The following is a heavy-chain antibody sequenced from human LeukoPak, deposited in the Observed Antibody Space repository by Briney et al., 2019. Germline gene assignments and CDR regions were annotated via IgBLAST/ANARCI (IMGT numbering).Heavy chain of an antibody. J-gene: IGHJ5*02. D-gene: IGHD6-13*01. CDR2: ISYDGSNK. CDR3: AKDRSSSWYEVGWFDP. CDR1: GLTFSSYG. V-gene: IGHV3-30*18. Sequence: PGGSLRLSCAASGLTFSSYGMHWVRQAPGKGLEWVAVISYDGSNKYYADSVKGRFTISRDNSKNTLYLQMNSLRAEDTAVYYCAKDRSSSWYEVGWFDPWGQGTLVTVSS.